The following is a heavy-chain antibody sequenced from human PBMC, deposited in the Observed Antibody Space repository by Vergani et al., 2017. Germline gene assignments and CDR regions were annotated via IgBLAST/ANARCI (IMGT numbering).Heavy chain of an antibody. CDR2: IYPDDSDA. CDR1: GYTFSNYW. D-gene: IGHD6-13*01. CDR3: VXCRSVSRSWVADY. V-gene: IGHV5-51*01. Sequence: EVPLVQSGAEVTKPGESVKISCQGSGYTFSNYWIGWVRQTPGKGLEWMGTIYPDDSDARYSPSFQGQVTISADKSSNTAYLQWSSLKASDSAMYYCVXCRSVSRSWVADYWGQGTLVSVSS. J-gene: IGHJ4*02.